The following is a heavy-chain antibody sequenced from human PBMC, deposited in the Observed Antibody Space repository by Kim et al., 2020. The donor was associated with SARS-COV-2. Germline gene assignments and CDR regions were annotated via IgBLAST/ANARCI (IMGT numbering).Heavy chain of an antibody. CDR3: AKDLEWFGELLYYYYGMDV. CDR1: GFTFSSYG. J-gene: IGHJ6*02. Sequence: GGSLRLSCAASGFTFSSYGMHWVRQAPGKGLEWVAVISYDGSNKYYADSVKGRFTISRDNSKNTLYLQMNSLRAEDTAVYYCAKDLEWFGELLYYYYGMDVWGQGTTVTVSS. CDR2: ISYDGSNK. V-gene: IGHV3-30*18. D-gene: IGHD3-10*01.